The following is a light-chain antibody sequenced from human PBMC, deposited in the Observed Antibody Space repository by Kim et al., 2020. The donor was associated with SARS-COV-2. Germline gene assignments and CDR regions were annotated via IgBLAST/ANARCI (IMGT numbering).Light chain of an antibody. Sequence: DIQMTQSPSSLPASLGDRVTIACRASQSINTYLNWYQQKPGKAPKLLIYAASTLQSGVPSRFSGSGSGTDFTLTISSLQPEDFATYYCQQSHTAPLLTFGGGTKVDIK. CDR3: QQSHTAPLLT. CDR2: AAS. CDR1: QSINTY. J-gene: IGKJ4*01. V-gene: IGKV1-39*01.